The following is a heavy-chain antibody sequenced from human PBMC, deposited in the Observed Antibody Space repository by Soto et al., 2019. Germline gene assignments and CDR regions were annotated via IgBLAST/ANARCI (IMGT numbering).Heavy chain of an antibody. J-gene: IGHJ5*02. CDR3: ARVPTGGIASCYHDWFDH. CDR2: INHSGVT. V-gene: IGHV4-34*01. D-gene: IGHD2-15*01. CDR1: GGSFSCYY. Sequence: AETLSRTFADSGGSFSCYYWSWIRQPPGKGLALIGEINHSGVTNYSPSLKSRVTISVDRSTKQFSLKLTSVTAADTAFYYCARVPTGGIASCYHDWFDHWRQVSLVTAS.